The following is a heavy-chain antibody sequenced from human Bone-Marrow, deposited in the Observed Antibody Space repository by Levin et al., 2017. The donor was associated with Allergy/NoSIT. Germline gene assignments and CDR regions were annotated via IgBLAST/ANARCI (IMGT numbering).Heavy chain of an antibody. V-gene: IGHV3-53*01. CDR2: IYSGGST. D-gene: IGHD6-19*01. CDR1: GFTVSNNF. CDR3: ARDPPGIALAATA. J-gene: IGHJ5*02. Sequence: GESLKISCAASGFTVSNNFVYWVRQAPGKGLEWVSLIYSGGSTQYADSVKGRFTISRDNSKNTLFLQMNSLRTEDTAVYYCARDPPGIALAATAWGQGTLVTVSS.